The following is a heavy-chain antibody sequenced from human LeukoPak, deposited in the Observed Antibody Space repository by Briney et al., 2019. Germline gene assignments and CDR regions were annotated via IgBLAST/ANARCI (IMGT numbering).Heavy chain of an antibody. CDR1: GYSISGGYY. J-gene: IGHJ4*02. CDR3: AGKYYYDSSGYFYVDY. V-gene: IGHV4-38-2*01. D-gene: IGHD3-22*01. CDR2: IYPPGKT. Sequence: SETLSLTCAVSGYSISGGYYWGWIRQTPEKGLEWIASIYPPGKTYYNPSLKSRVTISTDTSKNQFSLKLSSVTAADTAVYYCAGKYYYDSSGYFYVDYWGQGTLVTVSS.